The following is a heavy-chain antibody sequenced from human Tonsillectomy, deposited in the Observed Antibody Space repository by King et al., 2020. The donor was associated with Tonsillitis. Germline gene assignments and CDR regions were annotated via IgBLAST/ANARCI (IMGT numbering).Heavy chain of an antibody. V-gene: IGHV3-15*07. Sequence: VQLVESGGGLVKPGGSLRLSCAASGFTFSNAWMNWVRQAPGKGLEWVGRIKSKTDGGTTDYAAPVKGRFTISRDESKNTLYLQMNSLKTEDTAVYYCTTDYYGSGSYYNHPFDYWGQGTLVTVSS. J-gene: IGHJ4*02. CDR3: TTDYYGSGSYYNHPFDY. CDR1: GFTFSNAW. D-gene: IGHD3-10*01. CDR2: IKSKTDGGTT.